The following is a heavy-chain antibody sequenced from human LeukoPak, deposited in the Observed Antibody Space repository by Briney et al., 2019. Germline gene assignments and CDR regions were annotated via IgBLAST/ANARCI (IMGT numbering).Heavy chain of an antibody. CDR1: GFTISNYG. CDR3: ARDLWGTTPAPIP. CDR2: ISYDGSNK. J-gene: IGHJ5*02. Sequence: PGRSLRLSCAASGFTISNYGMHWVRQAPGKGLEWVAVISYDGSNKYYADSVKGRFTISRDNSKNTLYLQLNSLRAEDTAVYYCARDLWGTTPAPIPWGQGTLVIVSS. D-gene: IGHD2-2*01. V-gene: IGHV3-30*12.